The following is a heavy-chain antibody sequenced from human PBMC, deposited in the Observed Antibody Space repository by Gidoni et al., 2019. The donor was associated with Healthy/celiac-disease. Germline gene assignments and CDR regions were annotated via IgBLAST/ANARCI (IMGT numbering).Heavy chain of an antibody. D-gene: IGHD6-13*01. CDR2: IYYSGST. V-gene: IGHV4-59*01. Sequence: QVQLQESGPGLVKPSETLSLTCPVSGGSISSYYWSWIRQPPGKGLEWIGYIYYSGSTNYNPSLKSRVTISVDTSKNQFSLKLSSVTAADTAVYYCARVRGSSWYKVDYWGQGTLVTVSS. CDR1: GGSISSYY. CDR3: ARVRGSSWYKVDY. J-gene: IGHJ4*02.